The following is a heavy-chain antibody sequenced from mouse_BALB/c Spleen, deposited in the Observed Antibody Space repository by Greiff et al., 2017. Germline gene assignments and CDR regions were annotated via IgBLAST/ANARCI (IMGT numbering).Heavy chain of an antibody. V-gene: IGHV5-9-4*01. CDR3: ARDRANHAMDY. J-gene: IGHJ4*01. CDR2: ISSGGSYT. Sequence: EVKLVESGGGLVKPGGSLKLSCAASGFTFSSYAMSWVRQSPEKRLEWVAEISSGGSYTYYPDTVTGRFTIPRDNAKNTLYLEMSSLRSEDTAMYYCARDRANHAMDYWGQGTSVTVSS. D-gene: IGHD1-1*01. CDR1: GFTFSSYA.